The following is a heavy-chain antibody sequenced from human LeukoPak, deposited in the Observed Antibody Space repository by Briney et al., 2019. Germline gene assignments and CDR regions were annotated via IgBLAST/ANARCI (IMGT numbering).Heavy chain of an antibody. CDR1: GFTFSSYG. CDR3: AKDPPYSSGWYYFDY. Sequence: GRSLGLSCAASGFTFSSYGMHWVRQAPGKGLEWVAVISYDGSNKYHADSVKGRFTISRDNSKNTLYLQMNSLRAEDTAVYYCAKDPPYSSGWYYFDYWGQGTLVTVSS. V-gene: IGHV3-30*18. D-gene: IGHD6-19*01. CDR2: ISYDGSNK. J-gene: IGHJ4*02.